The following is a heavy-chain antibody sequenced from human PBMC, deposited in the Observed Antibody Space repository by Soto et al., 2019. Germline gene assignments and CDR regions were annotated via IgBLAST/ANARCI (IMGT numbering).Heavy chain of an antibody. V-gene: IGHV3-30*03. J-gene: IGHJ5*02. Sequence: GGSLRLSCAASGFTFSNYAMHWVRQAPGKGPEWVAAISYDGRNKYYADSVKGRFTISRDNSKSQFSLRLTSVTAADTAVYYCARLGAYYQSLDPWGPGTLVTVSS. CDR3: ARLGAYYQSLDP. CDR2: ISYDGRNK. D-gene: IGHD2-21*01. CDR1: GFTFSNYA.